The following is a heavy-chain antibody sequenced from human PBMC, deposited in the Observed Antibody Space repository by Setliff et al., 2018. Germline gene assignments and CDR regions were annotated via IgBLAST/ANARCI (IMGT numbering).Heavy chain of an antibody. CDR1: GGSISSGSYY. Sequence: KPSETLSLTCTVSGGSISSGSYYWSWIRQPAGKGLEWIGRIYTSGSTNYNPSLKSRVTISVDTSKNQFSLRLSSVTAADTAVYYCARDPYNWNYGDAFDIWGQGTMVTVSS. V-gene: IGHV4-61*02. J-gene: IGHJ3*02. D-gene: IGHD1-7*01. CDR3: ARDPYNWNYGDAFDI. CDR2: IYTSGST.